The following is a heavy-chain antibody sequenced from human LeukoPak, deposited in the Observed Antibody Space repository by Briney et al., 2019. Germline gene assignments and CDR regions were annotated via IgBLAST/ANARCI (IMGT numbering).Heavy chain of an antibody. CDR2: IRYDGSNK. CDR1: GFTFSSYG. CDR3: AKDPGPYYYDSSGFDY. Sequence: GGSLRLSCAASGFTFSSYGMHWVRQAPGKGLEWVAFIRYDGSNKYYADSVKGRFTISRDNSKNTLYLQINSLRAEDTAVYYCAKDPGPYYYDSSGFDYWGQGTLATVSS. V-gene: IGHV3-30*02. J-gene: IGHJ4*02. D-gene: IGHD3-22*01.